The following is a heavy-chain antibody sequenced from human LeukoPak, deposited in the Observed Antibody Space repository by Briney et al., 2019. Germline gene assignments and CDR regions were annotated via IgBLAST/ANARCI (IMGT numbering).Heavy chain of an antibody. CDR1: GHTFTVYY. CDR3: AIVVATIPEAFDY. Sequence: ASVKVSCKASGHTFTVYYMHWVRQAPGQGLEWMGWINPNSGGTNYSQKFQGRVTMTRDTSISTAYMGLSRLRSDDTAVYYCAIVVATIPEAFDYWGQGTLVTVSS. CDR2: INPNSGGT. V-gene: IGHV1-2*02. D-gene: IGHD5-12*01. J-gene: IGHJ4*02.